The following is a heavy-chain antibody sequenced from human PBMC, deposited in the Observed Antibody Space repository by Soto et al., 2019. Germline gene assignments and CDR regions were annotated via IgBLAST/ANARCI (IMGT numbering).Heavy chain of an antibody. D-gene: IGHD2-15*01. CDR3: ARDQGETVVAAVENNTLCTRLAS. V-gene: IGHV3-33*01. CDR1: GFIFRNYG. CDR2: IWYGGVNK. J-gene: IGHJ5*01. Sequence: QVKVVESGGGVVQPGRSLTLSCAASGFIFRNYGMHWVRQAPGKGLEWLAAIWYGGVNKHYADSVKGRFSTSRDNSKNTVNLKINTLGAEETAVYYLARDQGETVVAAVENNTLCTRLASWGQGPLVTVSS.